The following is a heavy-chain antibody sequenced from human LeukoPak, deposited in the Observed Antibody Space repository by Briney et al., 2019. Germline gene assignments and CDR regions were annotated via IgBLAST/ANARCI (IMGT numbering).Heavy chain of an antibody. Sequence: GESLKISCRGSGYSFNSFWIGWVRQMPGKGLEWMGIIYPGDSDTRYSPSFQGQVAISADKSISTAYLQWSSLMASDSAMYYCARLRTYGDYALNYWGQGTLVTVSS. CDR2: IYPGDSDT. J-gene: IGHJ4*02. CDR3: ARLRTYGDYALNY. CDR1: GYSFNSFW. V-gene: IGHV5-51*01. D-gene: IGHD4-17*01.